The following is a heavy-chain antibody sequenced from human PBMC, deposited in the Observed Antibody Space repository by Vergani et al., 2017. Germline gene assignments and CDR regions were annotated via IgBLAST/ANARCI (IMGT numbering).Heavy chain of an antibody. CDR1: GGSISSGGYS. Sequence: QLQLQESGSGLVKPSQTLSLTCAVSGGSISSGGYSWSWIRQSPGKGLEWIGEIDHSGSANYNPSLKTRVIISVDTSKNQFSLKLTSVTAADTAVYYCAXHGPGYYHYYMHVWGKGTTVTVSS. CDR3: AXHGPGYYHYYMHV. V-gene: IGHV4-30-2*06. D-gene: IGHD2-8*01. CDR2: IDHSGSA. J-gene: IGHJ6*03.